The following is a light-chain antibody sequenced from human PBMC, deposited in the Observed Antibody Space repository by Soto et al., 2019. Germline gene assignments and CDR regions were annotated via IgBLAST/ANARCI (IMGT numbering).Light chain of an antibody. Sequence: EIVMTQSPLSLTVTPGEPASISCRSRQSLQDRHGYNHLAWFFQRPGQAPQPLIYLASNRSSGVPDRCRGSGSGRDFTLRINRVEAEEVGVYYCMQALQTLSITFGQVTRLEI. CDR1: QSLQDRHGYNH. V-gene: IGKV2-28*01. CDR2: LAS. J-gene: IGKJ5*01. CDR3: MQALQTLSIT.